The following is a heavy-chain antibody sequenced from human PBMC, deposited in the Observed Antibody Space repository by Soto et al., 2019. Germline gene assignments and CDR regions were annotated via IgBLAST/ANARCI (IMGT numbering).Heavy chain of an antibody. D-gene: IGHD3-22*01. CDR2: ISGSGGST. V-gene: IGHV3-23*01. CDR1: GFTFSSYA. Sequence: GESLKISCAASGFTFSSYAMSWVRQAPGKGLEWVSAISGSGGSTYYADSVKGRFTISRDNSKNTLYLQMNSLRAEDTAVYYCAKDPSSGYGGDYWGQGTLVTVSS. J-gene: IGHJ4*02. CDR3: AKDPSSGYGGDY.